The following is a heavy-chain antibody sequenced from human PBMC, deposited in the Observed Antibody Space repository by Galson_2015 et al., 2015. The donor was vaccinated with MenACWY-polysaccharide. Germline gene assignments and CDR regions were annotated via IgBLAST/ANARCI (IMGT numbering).Heavy chain of an antibody. CDR1: GFTFSSYA. D-gene: IGHD6-19*01. V-gene: IGHV3-23*01. CDR2: ISGSGGST. Sequence: SLRLSCAASGFTFSSYAMRWVRRAPGKGLEWVSDISGSGGSTYYADSVKGRFTISRDNSKNTLYLQMNSLRAEDTAVYYCAKFPQGVAVLGGLDYWGQGTLVTVSS. J-gene: IGHJ4*02. CDR3: AKFPQGVAVLGGLDY.